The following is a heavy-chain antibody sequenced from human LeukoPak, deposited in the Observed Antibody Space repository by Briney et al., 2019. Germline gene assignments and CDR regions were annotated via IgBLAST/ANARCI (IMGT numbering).Heavy chain of an antibody. D-gene: IGHD6-6*01. Sequence: PGGSLRLSCAASGFTFSSYAMHWVRQAPGEGLEYVSAISSNGGSTYYANSVKGRFTISRGNSKNTLFLQMGSLRAEDMAVYYCAGGGSIAARPIDYWGQGTLVTVSS. CDR2: ISSNGGST. CDR1: GFTFSSYA. J-gene: IGHJ4*02. CDR3: AGGGSIAARPIDY. V-gene: IGHV3-64*01.